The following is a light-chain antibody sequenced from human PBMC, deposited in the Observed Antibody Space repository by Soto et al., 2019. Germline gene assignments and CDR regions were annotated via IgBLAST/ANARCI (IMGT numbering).Light chain of an antibody. J-gene: IGKJ4*01. CDR2: DAS. CDR1: QSVSSY. Sequence: EIVLTPSPATLSLSPGQRAPLSCRASQSVSSYLAWYQQKPGQAPRLLIYDASNRATGIPARFSGSGSGTDFTLTISSLEPEDFAVYYCQQRSNWLTFGGGTKVDIK. CDR3: QQRSNWLT. V-gene: IGKV3-11*01.